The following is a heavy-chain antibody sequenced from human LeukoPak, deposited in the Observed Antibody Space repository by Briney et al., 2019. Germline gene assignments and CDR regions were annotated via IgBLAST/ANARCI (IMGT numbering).Heavy chain of an antibody. CDR2: IKTKSDGGTT. J-gene: IGHJ4*02. CDR3: TADXPXSSRAADY. V-gene: IGHV3-15*01. D-gene: IGHD3-10*01. CDR1: GFTFSDAW. Sequence: GGSLRLSCAASGFTFSDAWMSWVRQAPGMGLEWVGRIKTKSDGGTTDYAAPVKCRFSISRDDSKTTVYLQINSLKTEDTAVXXXTADXPXSSRAADYWGQGTLVTVSS.